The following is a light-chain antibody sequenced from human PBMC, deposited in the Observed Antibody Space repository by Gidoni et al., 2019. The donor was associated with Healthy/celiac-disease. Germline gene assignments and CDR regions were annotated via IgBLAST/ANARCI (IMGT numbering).Light chain of an antibody. V-gene: IGKV3-15*01. CDR1: QSVTTN. CDR2: GAS. J-gene: IGKJ1*01. CDR3: QQYHNWPPWT. Sequence: EIVMTQSPATLSVSPGERATLSCRASQSVTTNLAWYQQKPGQAPRLLIYGASTRATGIPARFSGSGSGTEFTLTISSLQSEDFVVYYCQQYHNWPPWTFGQXTKVEIK.